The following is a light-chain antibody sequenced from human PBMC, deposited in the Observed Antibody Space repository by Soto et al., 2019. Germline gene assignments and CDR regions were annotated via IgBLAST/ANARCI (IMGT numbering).Light chain of an antibody. Sequence: QSALTQPASVSGSPGQSITISCTGTSSDVGNYDYVSWYQQHPGKAPKLTIYDVSNRPSGVSNRFSGSKSGNTASLTISGLQAEDEADYYCASYAAANTYVFGTGTKLTVL. V-gene: IGLV2-14*01. J-gene: IGLJ1*01. CDR3: ASYAAANTYV. CDR2: DVS. CDR1: SSDVGNYDY.